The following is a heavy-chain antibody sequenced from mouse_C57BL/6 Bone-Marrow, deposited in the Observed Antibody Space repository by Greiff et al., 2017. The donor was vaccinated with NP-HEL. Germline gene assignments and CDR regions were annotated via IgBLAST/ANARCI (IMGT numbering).Heavy chain of an antibody. Sequence: EVQLQQSGGDLVKPGGSLKLSCAASGFTFSSYGMSWVRQTLDKRLEWVATISSGGSYNDYPDSVKGRFTISRDNAKNTLYLQMSSLKSEDTAMYYCARSPYYGSSFYAMDYWGQGTSVTVSS. CDR1: GFTFSSYG. CDR2: ISSGGSYN. D-gene: IGHD1-1*01. V-gene: IGHV5-6*01. J-gene: IGHJ4*01. CDR3: ARSPYYGSSFYAMDY.